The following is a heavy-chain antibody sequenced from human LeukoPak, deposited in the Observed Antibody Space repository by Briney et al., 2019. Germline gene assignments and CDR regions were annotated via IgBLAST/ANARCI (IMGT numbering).Heavy chain of an antibody. CDR3: ARDPQSSPLLWFGELLAPDY. V-gene: IGHV3-21*01. CDR1: GFTFSTG. J-gene: IGHJ4*02. D-gene: IGHD3-10*01. Sequence: PGGSLRLSCAASGFTFSTGMSWVRQAPGKGLEWVSSISSSSSYIYYADSVKGRFTISRDNAKNSLYLQMNSLRAEDTAVYYCARDPQSSPLLWFGELLAPDYWGQGTLVTVSS. CDR2: ISSSSSYI.